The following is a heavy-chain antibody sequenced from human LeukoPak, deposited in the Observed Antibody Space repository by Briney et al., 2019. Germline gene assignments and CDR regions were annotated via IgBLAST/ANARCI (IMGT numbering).Heavy chain of an antibody. J-gene: IGHJ3*02. CDR1: GLTFSNYW. Sequence: GGSLRLSCAASGLTFSNYWMSWVRQAPGKGLEWVADIKQDGTQKYYVDSVEGRFTISRDNVKNSLYMQMNSLRVEDTAVCYCARDLGSECSQAFDIWGQGTMVTVSS. D-gene: IGHD3-10*01. CDR3: ARDLGSECSQAFDI. CDR2: IKQDGTQK. V-gene: IGHV3-7*05.